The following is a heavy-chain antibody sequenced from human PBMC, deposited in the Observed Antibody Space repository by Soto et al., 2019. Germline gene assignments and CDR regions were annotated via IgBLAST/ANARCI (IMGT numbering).Heavy chain of an antibody. CDR3: ARDRWSYDSSGYYDY. Sequence: GESLKISCAASGFTFSSYSMNWVRQAPGKGLEWVSSISSSSSYIYYADSVKGRFTISRDNAKNSLYLQMNSLTAEDTAVYYCARDRWSYDSSGYYDYWGQGTLVTVSS. D-gene: IGHD3-22*01. J-gene: IGHJ4*02. CDR1: GFTFSSYS. V-gene: IGHV3-21*01. CDR2: ISSSSSYI.